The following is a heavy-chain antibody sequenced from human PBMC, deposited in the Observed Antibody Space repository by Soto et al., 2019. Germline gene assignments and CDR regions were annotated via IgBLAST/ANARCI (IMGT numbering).Heavy chain of an antibody. CDR1: GFTFDDYG. V-gene: IGHV3-23*01. D-gene: IGHD3-22*01. J-gene: IGHJ3*02. CDR2: ISGSGGST. Sequence: GGSLRLSCAASGFTFDDYGMSWVRQAPGKGLEWVSAISGSGGSTYYADSVKGRFTISRDNSKNTLYLQMNSLRAEDTAVYYCAKDSSGYYYGPFGAFDIWGKGTMVTVSS. CDR3: AKDSSGYYYGPFGAFDI.